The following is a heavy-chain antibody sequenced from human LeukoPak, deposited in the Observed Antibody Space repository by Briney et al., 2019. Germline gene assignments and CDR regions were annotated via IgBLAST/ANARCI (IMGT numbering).Heavy chain of an antibody. Sequence: GGSLRLSCAASGFTFSSHAMHWVRQAPGKGLEWVAVISYDGSNKYYADSVKGRFTISRDNSKNTLYLQMNSLRAEDTAVYYCARDLGIAAAGTPGYWGQGTLVTVSS. J-gene: IGHJ4*02. CDR3: ARDLGIAAAGTPGY. CDR1: GFTFSSHA. V-gene: IGHV3-30-3*01. D-gene: IGHD6-13*01. CDR2: ISYDGSNK.